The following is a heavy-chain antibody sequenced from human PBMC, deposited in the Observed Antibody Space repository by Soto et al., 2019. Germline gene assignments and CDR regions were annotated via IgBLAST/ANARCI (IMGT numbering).Heavy chain of an antibody. CDR1: DGSISPYY. CDR3: ARLGGYYQSLDS. D-gene: IGHD3-22*01. CDR2: IYYAGTT. J-gene: IGHJ4*02. V-gene: IGHV4-59*08. Sequence: QVQLQESGPGLVKPSETLSLSCTVSDGSISPYYWSWIRQPPGKGLEWIGYIYYAGTTTYNPSLKSGVSISIDTSKSEVSLKLTSVTAADTAVYYCARLGGYYQSLDSWGQGTVVTVSS.